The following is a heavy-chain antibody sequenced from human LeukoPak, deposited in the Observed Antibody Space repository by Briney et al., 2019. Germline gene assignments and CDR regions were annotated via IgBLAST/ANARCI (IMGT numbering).Heavy chain of an antibody. D-gene: IGHD3-10*01. Sequence: SVKVSCKASGGTFSSYAISWVRQAPGQGLEWMGRIIPILGIANYAQKFQGRVTITADKSTSTAYMELSSLRSEDTAVYCCASVLLWFGEPGGAFDIWGQGTMVTVSS. V-gene: IGHV1-69*04. CDR2: IIPILGIA. CDR3: ASVLLWFGEPGGAFDI. CDR1: GGTFSSYA. J-gene: IGHJ3*02.